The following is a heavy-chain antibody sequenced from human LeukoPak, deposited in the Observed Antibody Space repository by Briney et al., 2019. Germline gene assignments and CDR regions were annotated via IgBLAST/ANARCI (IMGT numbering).Heavy chain of an antibody. CDR1: GYTFTSYG. D-gene: IGHD2-15*01. CDR2: ISAYNGNT. CDR3: ARDGKRYCSGGSCYSEGNDWFDS. Sequence: ASVKVSCKASGYTFTSYGISWVRQAPGQGLEWMGWISAYNGNTNYAQKLQGRVTMTTDTSTSTAYMELRSLRSDDTAVYYCARDGKRYCSGGSCYSEGNDWFDSWGQGTLVTVSS. J-gene: IGHJ5*01. V-gene: IGHV1-18*01.